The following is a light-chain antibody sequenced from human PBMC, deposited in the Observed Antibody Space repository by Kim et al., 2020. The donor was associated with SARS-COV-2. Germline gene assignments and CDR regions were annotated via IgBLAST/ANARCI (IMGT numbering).Light chain of an antibody. J-gene: IGLJ3*02. CDR1: SGSVSTSYY. CDR2: NTN. CDR3: VLYMGSGIWV. Sequence: TVTLTCGLSSGSVSTSYYPSEYQQTPGQAPRTLIYNTNTRCSGVPDRFSGSILGNKAALTITGAQADDESDYYCVLYMGSGIWVFGGGTQLTVL. V-gene: IGLV8-61*01.